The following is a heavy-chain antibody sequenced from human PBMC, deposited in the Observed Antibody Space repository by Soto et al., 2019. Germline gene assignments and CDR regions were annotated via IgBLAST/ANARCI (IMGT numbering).Heavy chain of an antibody. D-gene: IGHD3-9*01. J-gene: IGHJ3*01. CDR2: ISSNGGST. Sequence: GGSRRLYRAACRFAFSSYAMQWVREAPGKGLEYVSAISSNGGSTYYANSVKGRFTISRDNSKNTLYLQMGSLRGEDMAVYYCARDRLRYFDWFTEPHAFHLWGQGPMVAVS. CDR3: ARDRLRYFDWFTEPHAFHL. CDR1: RFAFSSYA. V-gene: IGHV3-64*01.